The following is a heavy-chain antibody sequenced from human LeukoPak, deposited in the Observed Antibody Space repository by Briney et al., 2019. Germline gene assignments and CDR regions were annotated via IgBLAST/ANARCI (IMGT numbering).Heavy chain of an antibody. V-gene: IGHV3-53*01. CDR3: ARDLVGIGFSW. D-gene: IGHD1-26*01. J-gene: IGHJ4*02. CDR2: IYSGGST. Sequence: PEGSLRLSCAASGFTVSSNYMSWVRQAPGKGLEWVSVIYSGGSTYYADSVKGRFTISRDNSKNTLYLQMNSLRAEDTAVYYCARDLVGIGFSWWGQGTLVTVSS. CDR1: GFTVSSNY.